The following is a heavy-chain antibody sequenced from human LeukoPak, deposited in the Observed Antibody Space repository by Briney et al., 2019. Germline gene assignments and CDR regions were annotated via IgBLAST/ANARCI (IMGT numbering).Heavy chain of an antibody. CDR2: ISAYNGNT. CDR3: ARKRSGSYFEPMDY. CDR1: GYTFTSYG. J-gene: IGHJ4*02. D-gene: IGHD1-26*01. V-gene: IGHV1-18*01. Sequence: ASVKVSCKASGYTFTSYGISWVRQAPGQGLEWMGWISAYNGNTNYAQKLQGRVTMTTDTSTSTAYMELRSLRSDDTAVCYCARKRSGSYFEPMDYWGQGTLVTVSS.